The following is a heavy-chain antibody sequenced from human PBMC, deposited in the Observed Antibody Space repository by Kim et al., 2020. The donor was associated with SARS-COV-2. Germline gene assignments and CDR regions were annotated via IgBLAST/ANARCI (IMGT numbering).Heavy chain of an antibody. CDR3: ARTNYDSFYYMDV. V-gene: IGHV7-4-1*02. J-gene: IGHJ6*03. Sequence: YAQCFTGRFGFSMDTAVSTAYLQISSLKSEDTAVYYCARTNYDSFYYMDVWGKGTTVTVSS.